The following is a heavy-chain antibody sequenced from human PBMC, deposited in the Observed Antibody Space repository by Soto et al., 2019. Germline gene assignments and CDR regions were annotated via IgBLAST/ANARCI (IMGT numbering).Heavy chain of an antibody. V-gene: IGHV1-8*01. CDR1: GYTFTTYD. CDR2: MNPYSGNT. CDR3: ARRKERSGPHYFDY. D-gene: IGHD6-25*01. Sequence: ASVKVSCKASGYTFTTYDISWVRQATGQGLEWMGWMNPYSGNTGYAQKFQGRVTVTRNTSISTVYMELSGLRPDDTAVYYCARRKERSGPHYFDYWGQGSQVTAPQ. J-gene: IGHJ4*02.